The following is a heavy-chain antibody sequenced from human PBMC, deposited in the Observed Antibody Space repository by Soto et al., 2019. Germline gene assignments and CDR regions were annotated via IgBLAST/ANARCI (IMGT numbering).Heavy chain of an antibody. CDR3: AKESEYGGSQREYYFDY. Sequence: EVQVLESGGGLVQPGGSLRLSCAASGFTFNSYAMSWVRQAPGKGLEWVSAISGRGDATYYADSVKGRFMISRDNNKNMISLHMSGLRAEDTAVYYCAKESEYGGSQREYYFDYWGQGILVTVSS. CDR2: ISGRGDAT. CDR1: GFTFNSYA. J-gene: IGHJ4*02. V-gene: IGHV3-23*01. D-gene: IGHD3-10*01.